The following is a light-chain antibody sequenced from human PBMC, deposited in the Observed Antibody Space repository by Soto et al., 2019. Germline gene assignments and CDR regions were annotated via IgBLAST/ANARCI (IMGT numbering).Light chain of an antibody. J-gene: IGLJ2*01. CDR3: SSYAGSSTHVV. CDR1: SSDVGGYNY. CDR2: EIN. V-gene: IGLV2-8*01. Sequence: QSALTQPPSASGSPGQSVTISCTGTSSDVGGYNYVSWYQQHPGKAPKLMISEINKRPSGVPDRFSGSKSGNTASLTVSGLQDEDEADYYCSSYAGSSTHVVFGGGTKVTVL.